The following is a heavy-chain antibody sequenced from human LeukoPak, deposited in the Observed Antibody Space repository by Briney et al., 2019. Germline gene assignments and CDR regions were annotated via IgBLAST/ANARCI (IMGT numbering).Heavy chain of an antibody. Sequence: SETLSLTHTVSGDCKSNYYWIWIRGPPRKGLELSGYNSSSGSTNKSPYLKSRVSISVDASRKRYLLDLKYVTAADTAVYFCARGRYYDFWSGSYTGGYYYMDVWGKGTTVIVS. J-gene: IGHJ6*03. CDR1: GDCKSNYY. CDR3: ARGRYYDFWSGSYTGGYYYMDV. V-gene: IGHV4-59*01. D-gene: IGHD3-3*01. CDR2: NSSSGST.